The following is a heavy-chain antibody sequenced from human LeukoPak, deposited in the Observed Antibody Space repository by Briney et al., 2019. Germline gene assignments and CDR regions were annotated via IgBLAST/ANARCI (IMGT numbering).Heavy chain of an antibody. D-gene: IGHD2/OR15-2a*01. J-gene: IGHJ3*01. CDR2: VSYSGST. CDR1: GGSLSSYY. Sequence: SETLSLTCTVSGGSLSSYYWSWIRQPPWKALEWIGYVSYSGSTKYSPSLKSRVTMSVDTSKNQFSLNLRSVTAADTAVYYCARHRQYDADAFDVWGQGTVVPVSS. CDR3: ARHRQYDADAFDV. V-gene: IGHV4-59*08.